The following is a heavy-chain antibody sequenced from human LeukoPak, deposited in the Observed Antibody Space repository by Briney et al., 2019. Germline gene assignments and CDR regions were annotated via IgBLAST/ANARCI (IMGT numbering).Heavy chain of an antibody. V-gene: IGHV4-61*08. CDR3: ARDGALYSGYFDL. D-gene: IGHD2-15*01. CDR1: GGSISSGDYY. Sequence: SETLSLTCTVSGGSISSGDYYWSWIRQPPGKGLEWIGYIYYSGSTNYNPSLKSRVTISVDTSKNQFSLKLSSVTAADTAVYYCARDGALYSGYFDLWGRGTLVTVSS. J-gene: IGHJ2*01. CDR2: IYYSGST.